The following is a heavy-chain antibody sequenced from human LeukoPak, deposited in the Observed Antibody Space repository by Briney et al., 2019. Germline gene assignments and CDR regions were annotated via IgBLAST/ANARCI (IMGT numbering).Heavy chain of an antibody. Sequence: SETLSLTCTVSGGSISSSSYYWGWIRQPPGKGLEWIGSIYYSGSTYYNPSLKSRVTMSVDTSKNQFSLKLSSVTAADTAVYYCARGAPSDYAGIFDSWGQGTLVTVSS. D-gene: IGHD3-10*01. CDR3: ARGAPSDYAGIFDS. J-gene: IGHJ4*02. CDR2: IYYSGST. CDR1: GGSISSSSYY. V-gene: IGHV4-39*07.